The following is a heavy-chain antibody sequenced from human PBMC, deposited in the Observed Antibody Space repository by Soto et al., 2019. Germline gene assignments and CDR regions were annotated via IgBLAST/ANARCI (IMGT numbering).Heavy chain of an antibody. D-gene: IGHD6-13*01. CDR3: ARAGLAATRSGEYAMDV. CDR2: INPNSGGT. Sequence: GASVKVSCKASGYTFTGYYLHWVRQAPGQGLEWMGWINPNSGGTNYGRKFQGRVTMARDTSTTTAYMELSRLTSDDAAVYYCARAGLAATRSGEYAMDVWGQGTTVTVSS. J-gene: IGHJ6*02. V-gene: IGHV1-2*02. CDR1: GYTFTGYY.